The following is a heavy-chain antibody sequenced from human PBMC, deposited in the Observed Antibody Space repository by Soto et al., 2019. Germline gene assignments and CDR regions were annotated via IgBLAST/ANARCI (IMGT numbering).Heavy chain of an antibody. CDR1: GFSLSTTGVG. V-gene: IGHV2-5*01. CDR2: IYWYNDK. D-gene: IGHD3-10*01. J-gene: IGHJ4*02. Sequence: QITLKESGPTLVKPTQTLTLTCSFSGFSLSTTGVGVGWIRQSPGKALEWLAIIYWYNDKRYSPSLKSRVTITKDTSKNQVVLTVTNMDPVDTGTYYCARSLWFGELHWGQGALVTVSS. CDR3: ARSLWFGELH.